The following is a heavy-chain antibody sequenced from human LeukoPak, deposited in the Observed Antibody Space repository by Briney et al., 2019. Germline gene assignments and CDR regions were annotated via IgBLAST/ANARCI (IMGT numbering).Heavy chain of an antibody. CDR2: VYTSGST. V-gene: IGHV4-4*07. Sequence: SETLSLTCTVSGGSNSRYYWSWIRQPAGKGLEWIGRVYTSGSTNYNPSLKSRVTMSVETSKSQISLKLSSVTAADTAIYYCARVGEVGGTGSRFDYWGQGTLVTVSS. CDR1: GGSNSRYY. J-gene: IGHJ4*02. D-gene: IGHD1-26*01. CDR3: ARVGEVGGTGSRFDY.